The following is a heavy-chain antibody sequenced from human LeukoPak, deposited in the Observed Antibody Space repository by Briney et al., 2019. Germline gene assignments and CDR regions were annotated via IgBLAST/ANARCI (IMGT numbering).Heavy chain of an antibody. CDR3: ARGGGGCSSTSCYPYAFDI. CDR1: GYTFTTYG. Sequence: ASVKVSCKASGYTFTTYGISWVRQAPGQGLEWMGWISTYNGNTNYAQKLQGRVTMTTDTSTSTAYMELRSLRSDDTAVYYCARGGGGCSSTSCYPYAFDIWGQGQWSPSLQ. V-gene: IGHV1-18*01. CDR2: ISTYNGNT. J-gene: IGHJ3*02. D-gene: IGHD2-2*01.